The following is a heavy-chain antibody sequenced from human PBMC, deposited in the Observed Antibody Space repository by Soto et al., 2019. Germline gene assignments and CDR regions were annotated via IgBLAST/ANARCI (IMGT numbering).Heavy chain of an antibody. CDR3: VSWVSAHFDS. V-gene: IGHV3-23*01. CDR2: ISSNGKNT. D-gene: IGHD6-13*01. CDR1: GFTSDYHA. Sequence: GESLKISCAASGFTSDYHAMNWVRQAPGKGLEWVSTISSNGKNTHYSDSVKGRFIIYSDNSTNTVYLHMNSLRVEDTAVYYCVSWVSAHFDSWGQGTLVTVSS. J-gene: IGHJ4*02.